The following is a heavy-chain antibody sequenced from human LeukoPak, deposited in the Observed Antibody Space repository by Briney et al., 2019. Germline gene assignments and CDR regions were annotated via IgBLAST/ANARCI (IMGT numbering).Heavy chain of an antibody. J-gene: IGHJ3*02. Sequence: PGGSLRLSCAASGFTFSSYSMNWVRQAPGKGLEWVSYISSSSSTIYYADSVKGRSTISRDNAKNSLYLQMNSLRAEDTAVYYCARDSHTLAVYCGGDCYSHAFDIWGQGTMVTVSS. CDR1: GFTFSSYS. V-gene: IGHV3-48*01. CDR3: ARDSHTLAVYCGGDCYSHAFDI. D-gene: IGHD2-21*02. CDR2: ISSSSSTI.